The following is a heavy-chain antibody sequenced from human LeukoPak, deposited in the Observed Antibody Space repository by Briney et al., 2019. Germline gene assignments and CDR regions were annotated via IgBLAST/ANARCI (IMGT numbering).Heavy chain of an antibody. CDR2: INPNDGST. Sequence: ASVKVSCKASGYTFNNFYMHWVRQAPGQELEWMGVINPNDGSTIYAQKFQGRVTMTTDTSTQVVYMEVTSLTKEDTAVYFCARVAGYDAFFDYWGQGSLVTVYS. J-gene: IGHJ4*02. D-gene: IGHD2-2*01. V-gene: IGHV1-46*02. CDR3: ARVAGYDAFFDY. CDR1: GYTFNNFY.